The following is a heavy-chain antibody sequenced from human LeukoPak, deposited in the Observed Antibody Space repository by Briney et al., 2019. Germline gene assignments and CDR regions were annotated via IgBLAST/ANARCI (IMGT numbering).Heavy chain of an antibody. J-gene: IGHJ4*02. Sequence: SETLSLTCTVSGGSISSYYWSWIRQPPGKGLEWIGYIYYGGSTNYNPSLKSRVTISVDTSKNQFSLKLSSATAADTAVYYCARNARRRVYYFDYWGQGTLVTVSS. CDR3: ARNARRRVYYFDY. D-gene: IGHD6-25*01. V-gene: IGHV4-59*01. CDR2: IYYGGST. CDR1: GGSISSYY.